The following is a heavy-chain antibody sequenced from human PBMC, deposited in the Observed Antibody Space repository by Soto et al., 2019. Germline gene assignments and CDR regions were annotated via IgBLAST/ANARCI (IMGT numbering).Heavy chain of an antibody. CDR2: ISGSGGRT. CDR1: GFTFGSYA. Sequence: GGSLRLSCAASGFTFGSYAMSWVRQAPGKGLEWVSAISGSGGRTYYADSVKGRFTISRDNSKNTLYLQMNSLRAEDTAVYYCAALIVVVMYPDYWGQGTLVTVSS. D-gene: IGHD3-22*01. CDR3: AALIVVVMYPDY. J-gene: IGHJ4*02. V-gene: IGHV3-23*01.